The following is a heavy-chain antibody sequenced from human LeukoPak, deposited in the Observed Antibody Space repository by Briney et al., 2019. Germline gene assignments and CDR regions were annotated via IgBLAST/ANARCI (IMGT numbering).Heavy chain of an antibody. CDR2: ISSSGSTI. CDR3: ASYPHYDFWSGYLPGYYYGMDV. D-gene: IGHD3-3*01. J-gene: IGHJ6*02. CDR1: GFTFSDYY. Sequence: GGSLRLSCAASGFTFSDYYMSWIRQAPGKGLEWVSYISSSGSTIYYADSVKGRFTISRDNAKNSLYLQMNSPRAEDTAVYYCASYPHYDFWSGYLPGYYYGMDVWGQGTTVTVSS. V-gene: IGHV3-11*01.